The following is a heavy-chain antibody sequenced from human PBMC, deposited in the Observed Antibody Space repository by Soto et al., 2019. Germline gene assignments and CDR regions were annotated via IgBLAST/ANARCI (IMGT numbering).Heavy chain of an antibody. CDR3: ARDKVPFYGPGSFAY. CDR1: GFTFSSYA. D-gene: IGHD3-10*01. V-gene: IGHV3-30-3*01. CDR2: ISYDGSNK. J-gene: IGHJ4*02. Sequence: GGSLRLSCAASGFTFSSYAMHWVRQAPGKGLEWVAVISYDGSNKYYADSVKGRFTISRDNSKNTLYLQMNSLRAEDTAVYYCARDKVPFYGPGSFAYWGQGTLVTVSS.